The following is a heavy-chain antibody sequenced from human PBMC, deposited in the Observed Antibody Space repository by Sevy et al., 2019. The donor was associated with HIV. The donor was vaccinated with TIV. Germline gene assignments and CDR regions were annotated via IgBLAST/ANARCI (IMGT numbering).Heavy chain of an antibody. D-gene: IGHD1-26*01. CDR1: GGSITCLY. V-gene: IGHV4-59*08. CDR2: IYYNGHI. CDR3: AGENAWGRGYS. J-gene: IGHJ4*02. Sequence: GSLRLSCTVSGGSITCLYWNWIRQPPGKGLEWIANIYYNGHINYNPSLKSRVTLSLDTSKNQFSLRLSSVTAADTAMYYCAGENAWGRGYSWGQGTLVTVSS.